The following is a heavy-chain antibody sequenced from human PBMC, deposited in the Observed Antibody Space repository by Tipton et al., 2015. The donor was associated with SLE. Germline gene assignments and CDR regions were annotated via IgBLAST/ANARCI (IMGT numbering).Heavy chain of an antibody. Sequence: SLRLSCAASGFTFSSYWRHWVRQAPGKGLVWVSRINIDGSYTSYADSVKGRFTISRDNANNMLYLQMNSLRGEDTAVYYCARDFRNITLFEYWGQGTLVTVSS. CDR3: ARDFRNITLFEY. J-gene: IGHJ4*02. CDR2: INIDGSYT. V-gene: IGHV3-74*01. CDR1: GFTFSSYW. D-gene: IGHD2/OR15-2a*01.